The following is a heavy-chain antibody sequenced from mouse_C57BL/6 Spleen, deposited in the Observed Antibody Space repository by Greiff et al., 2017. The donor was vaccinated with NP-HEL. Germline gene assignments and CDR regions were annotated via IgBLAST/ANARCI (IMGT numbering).Heavy chain of an antibody. CDR3: TRGADWATGGGGRYFDY. J-gene: IGHJ2*01. D-gene: IGHD1-1*01. CDR1: GYTFTDYE. Sequence: QVQLQQSGAELVRPGASVTLSCKASGYTFTDYEMHWVKQTPVHGLEWIGAIDPETGGTAYNQKFKGKAILTADKSSSTAYMELRSLTSEDSAVYYCTRGADWATGGGGRYFDYWGQGTTLTVSS. CDR2: IDPETGGT. V-gene: IGHV1-15*01.